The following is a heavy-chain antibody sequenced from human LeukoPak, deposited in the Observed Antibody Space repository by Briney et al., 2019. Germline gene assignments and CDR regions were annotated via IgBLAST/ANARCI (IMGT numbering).Heavy chain of an antibody. Sequence: GGSLRLSCAASRFTFSSYSMNWVRQAPGKGLEWVSSISSSGSYIYYADSVKGRFTISRDNAKNSLYLQMNSLRAEDTALYYCAKAGIVGATTLTFFDYWGQGTLVTVSS. V-gene: IGHV3-21*04. J-gene: IGHJ4*02. CDR3: AKAGIVGATTLTFFDY. CDR2: ISSSGSYI. CDR1: RFTFSSYS. D-gene: IGHD1-26*01.